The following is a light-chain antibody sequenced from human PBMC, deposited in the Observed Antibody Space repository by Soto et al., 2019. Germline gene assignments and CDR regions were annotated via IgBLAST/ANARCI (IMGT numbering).Light chain of an antibody. CDR2: TAG. Sequence: QSVLTQPPSVSGAPGQSVTISCTGSSSNIGAGYDVHWYQQLPGTAPKLLIFTAGQRPSGVPGRFSGSKSGTSASLAISGLQSEDEGDYYCSAWDNSLNGYVFGPGTKLTVL. J-gene: IGLJ1*01. CDR1: SSNIGAGYD. V-gene: IGLV1-40*01. CDR3: SAWDNSLNGYV.